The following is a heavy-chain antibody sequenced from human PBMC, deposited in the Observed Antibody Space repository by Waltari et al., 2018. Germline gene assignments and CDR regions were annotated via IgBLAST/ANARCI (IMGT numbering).Heavy chain of an antibody. D-gene: IGHD6-19*01. J-gene: IGHJ2*01. CDR3: ARAREAVAYWYFDL. CDR2: IYHSGST. Sequence: QVQLQESGPGLVKPSGTLSLTCAVSGGSISSSNWWSWVRQPPGKGLEWIGEIYHSGSTNYNPSLKSRVTISVDKSKNSLYLQMNSLRAEYTAVYYCARAREAVAYWYFDLWGRGTLVTVSS. CDR1: GGSISSSNW. V-gene: IGHV4-4*02.